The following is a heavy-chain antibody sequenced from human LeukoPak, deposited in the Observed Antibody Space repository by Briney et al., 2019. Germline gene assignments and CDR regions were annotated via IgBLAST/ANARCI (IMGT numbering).Heavy chain of an antibody. V-gene: IGHV1-8*01. CDR1: GYTFTSYD. J-gene: IGHJ4*02. CDR3: ARGPWGDDYVWGSYPDY. D-gene: IGHD3-16*02. Sequence: ASVKVSCKASGYTFTSYDINWVRQATGQGLEWMGWMNPNSGNTGYAQKFQGRVTMTRNTSISTAYMELSSLRSEDTAVYYCARGPWGDDYVWGSYPDYWGQGTLVTVSS. CDR2: MNPNSGNT.